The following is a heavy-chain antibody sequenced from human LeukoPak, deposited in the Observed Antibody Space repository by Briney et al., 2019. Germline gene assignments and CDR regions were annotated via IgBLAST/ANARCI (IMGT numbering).Heavy chain of an antibody. V-gene: IGHV4-38-2*01. CDR3: ARLRDYDFWSGRRAGYYYMDV. J-gene: IGHJ6*03. Sequence: SETLSLTCAVSGYSISSGYYWGWIRQPPGKGLEWIGSIYHSGSTYYNPSLKSRVTISVDTSKNQFSLKLSSVTAADTAVYYCARLRDYDFWSGRRAGYYYMDVWGKGTTVTVSS. D-gene: IGHD3-3*01. CDR1: GYSISSGYY. CDR2: IYHSGST.